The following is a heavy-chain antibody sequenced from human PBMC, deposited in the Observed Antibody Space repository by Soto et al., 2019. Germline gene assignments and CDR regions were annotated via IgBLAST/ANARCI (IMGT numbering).Heavy chain of an antibody. CDR3: ARDWDCTNGVCPYGMDV. CDR1: GGSISSGGYY. Sequence: PSETLSLTCTVSGGSISSGGYYWSWIRQHPGKGLEWIGYIYYSGSTYYNPSLKSRVTISVDTSKNQFSLKLSSVTAADTAVYYCARDWDCTNGVCPYGMDVWGQGTTVTVSS. J-gene: IGHJ6*02. CDR2: IYYSGST. V-gene: IGHV4-31*03. D-gene: IGHD2-8*01.